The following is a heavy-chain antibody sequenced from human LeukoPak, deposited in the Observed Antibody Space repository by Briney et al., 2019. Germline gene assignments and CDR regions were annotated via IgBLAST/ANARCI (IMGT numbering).Heavy chain of an antibody. CDR3: ARDLLLELYCSSTSCSKGAFDI. CDR1: GYTFTGYY. CDR2: INPNSGGT. V-gene: IGHV1-2*02. D-gene: IGHD2-2*01. Sequence: ASVKVSCKASGYTFTGYYMHWVRQAPGQGLEWMGWINPNSGGTNYAQKFQGRVTMTRDTSISTAYMELSRLRSGDTAVYYCARDLLLELYCSSTSCSKGAFDIWGQGTMVTVSS. J-gene: IGHJ3*02.